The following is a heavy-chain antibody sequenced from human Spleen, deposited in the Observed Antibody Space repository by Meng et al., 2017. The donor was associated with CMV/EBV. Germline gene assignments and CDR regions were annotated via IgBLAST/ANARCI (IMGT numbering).Heavy chain of an antibody. CDR3: SGGSLSLDY. J-gene: IGHJ4*02. D-gene: IGHD3-16*01. CDR1: GGSFSGFY. Sequence: LSLTCAVYGGSFSGFYWSWIRQTPGKGLEWIGEIIHSGSTNYNPSLKSRITIFADTSKNQFSLKLKSVTAADTAVYYCSGGSLSLDYWGQGTLVTVSS. CDR2: IIHSGST. V-gene: IGHV4-34*12.